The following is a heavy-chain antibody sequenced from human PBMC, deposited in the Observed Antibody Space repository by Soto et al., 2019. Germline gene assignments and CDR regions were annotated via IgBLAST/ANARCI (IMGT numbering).Heavy chain of an antibody. D-gene: IGHD3-9*01. CDR2: IIPIFGTA. CDR3: ARGILNYDILTGFPGY. V-gene: IGHV1-69*06. Sequence: SVKVSCKASGGTFSSYAISWVRQAPGQGLEWMGGIIPIFGTANYAQKFQGRVTITADKSTSTAYMELSSLRSEDTAVYYCARGILNYDILTGFPGYWGPGALVTV. J-gene: IGHJ4*02. CDR1: GGTFSSYA.